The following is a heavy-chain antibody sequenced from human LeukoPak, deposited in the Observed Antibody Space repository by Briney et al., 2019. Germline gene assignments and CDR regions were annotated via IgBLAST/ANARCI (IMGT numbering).Heavy chain of an antibody. CDR3: ASLSVWSGPGYYMDV. CDR2: ISWDGGST. V-gene: IGHV3-43*01. J-gene: IGHJ6*03. D-gene: IGHD3-3*01. CDR1: GFTFDDYT. Sequence: PGGSLRLSCAASGFTFDDYTMHWVRQAPGKGLEWVSLISWDGGSTYYADSVKGRFTISRDNAKNSLYLQMNSLRAEDTAVYYCASLSVWSGPGYYMDVWGKGTTVTVSS.